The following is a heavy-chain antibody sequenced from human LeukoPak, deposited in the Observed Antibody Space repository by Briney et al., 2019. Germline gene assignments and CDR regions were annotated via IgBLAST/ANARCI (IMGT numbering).Heavy chain of an antibody. J-gene: IGHJ5*02. D-gene: IGHD3-16*01. CDR1: GGSFSSTSYY. CDR3: ATQGPSNWGSYDP. V-gene: IGHV4-39*01. Sequence: SETLSLTCTVSGGSFSSTSYYWGWIRQPPGKGLEWTGSLHYGGSTFYNPSLKSRVTTSVDTSKNQFSLKLSSVTAADTAVYYCATQGPSNWGSYDPWGQGILVTVSS. CDR2: LHYGGST.